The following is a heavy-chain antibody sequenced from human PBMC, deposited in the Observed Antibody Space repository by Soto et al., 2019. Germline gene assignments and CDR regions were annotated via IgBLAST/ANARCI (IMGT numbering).Heavy chain of an antibody. CDR2: IFWDDDI. J-gene: IGHJ3*02. V-gene: IGHV2-26*01. CDR3: ARTTEITRGFDAFDI. Sequence: QVTLKESGPVLVKPTETLTLTCTVSGFSLSDPRMGVTGIRQPPGQALEWLAHIFWDDDISYSTALKSRLFISKETSKCQVVLTVTNMDPVDTATSYCARTTEITRGFDAFDIWGQGTMVAVSS. CDR1: GFSLSDPRMG. D-gene: IGHD4-17*01.